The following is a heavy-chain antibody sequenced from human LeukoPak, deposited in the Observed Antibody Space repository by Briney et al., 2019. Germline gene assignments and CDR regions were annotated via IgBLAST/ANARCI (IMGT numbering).Heavy chain of an antibody. CDR3: VRAGHGTAAGLFDS. CDR2: TYYRSKWYS. Sequence: SGDSVSSNXVXXXXIXEXPSXXXXXXXXTYYRSKWYSDSAVSVKSRITINPDTSKNQFSLQLNSVTPEDTAVYYCVRAGHGTAAGLFDSWGQGTQVTVSS. J-gene: IGHJ4*02. V-gene: IGHV6-1*01. D-gene: IGHD1/OR15-1a*01. CDR1: GDSVSSNXVX.